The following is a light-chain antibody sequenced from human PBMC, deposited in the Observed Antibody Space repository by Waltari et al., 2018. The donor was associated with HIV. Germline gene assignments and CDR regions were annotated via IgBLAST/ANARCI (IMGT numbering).Light chain of an antibody. Sequence: ALTQPASVSGSPGQAITIPCTGPTGDFDTFYFVSWYQQSPGRAPKLIIFEVYFRPSGVSQRFSGSKSGDTASLTISALRAEDEADYFCSSYSARGFVAFGGGTKVTVL. CDR2: EVY. J-gene: IGLJ3*02. CDR1: TGDFDTFYF. CDR3: SSYSARGFVA. V-gene: IGLV2-14*01.